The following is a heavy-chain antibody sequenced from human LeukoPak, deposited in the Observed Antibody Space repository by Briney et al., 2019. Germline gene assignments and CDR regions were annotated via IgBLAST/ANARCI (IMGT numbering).Heavy chain of an antibody. CDR1: GGSISSSSYS. J-gene: IGHJ4*02. V-gene: IGHV4-39*07. CDR3: ARRTNYYGSGSYDDY. CDR2: IYYSGST. Sequence: PSETLSLTCTVSGGSISSSSYSWGWIRQPPGKGLEWIGSIYYSGSTYYNPSLKSRVTISVDTSKNQFSLKLSSVTAADTAVYYCARRTNYYGSGSYDDYWGQGTLVTVSS. D-gene: IGHD3-10*01.